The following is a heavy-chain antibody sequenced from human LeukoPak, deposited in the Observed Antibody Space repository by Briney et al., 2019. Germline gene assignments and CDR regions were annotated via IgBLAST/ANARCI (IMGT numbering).Heavy chain of an antibody. CDR1: GFTFSTYE. CDR3: ARDLNTAMATTPFYFDY. V-gene: IGHV3-48*03. Sequence: GESLRLSCAASGFTFSTYEMNWVGQAPGKGLEWGSYISSSGSTIYYADSVKGRFTISRDNAKNSLYLQMNSLRAEDTAVYYCARDLNTAMATTPFYFDYWGQGTLVTVSS. D-gene: IGHD5-18*01. CDR2: ISSSGSTI. J-gene: IGHJ4*02.